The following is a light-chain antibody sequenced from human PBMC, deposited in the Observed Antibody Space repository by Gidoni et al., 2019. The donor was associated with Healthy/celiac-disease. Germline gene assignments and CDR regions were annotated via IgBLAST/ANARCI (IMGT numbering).Light chain of an antibody. CDR1: QSVSSSY. CDR3: QQYGSSPRT. Sequence: DIVLTQSPGTLALSPGESATLSCRSSQSVSSSYLAWYQQKPGQAPRLLISGASSRATGIPDRFSGSGSGTDFTLTISRLDPEDVAVYYCQQYGSSPRTFGQGTKVEIK. CDR2: GAS. V-gene: IGKV3-20*01. J-gene: IGKJ1*01.